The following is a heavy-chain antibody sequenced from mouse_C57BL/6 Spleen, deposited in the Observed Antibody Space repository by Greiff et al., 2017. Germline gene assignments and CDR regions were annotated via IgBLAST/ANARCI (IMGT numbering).Heavy chain of an antibody. CDR3: GRKGLGGDY. CDR1: GYTFTDYY. CDR2: INPNNGGT. J-gene: IGHJ2*01. Sequence: EVQLQQSGPELVKPGASVKISCKASGYTFTDYYMNWVKQSHGKSLEWIGDINPNNGGTSYNQKFKGKATLTVDKSSSTAYMELRRLTSEASAVXYLGRKGLGGDYWGQGTTLTVSS. V-gene: IGHV1-26*01. D-gene: IGHD3-3*01.